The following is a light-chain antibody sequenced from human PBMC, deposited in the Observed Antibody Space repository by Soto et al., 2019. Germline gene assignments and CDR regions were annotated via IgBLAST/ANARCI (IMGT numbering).Light chain of an antibody. CDR2: EVS. V-gene: IGLV2-14*01. CDR3: SSYTSSSLYV. J-gene: IGLJ1*01. CDR1: SSDVGGYNY. Sequence: QSALTQPASVSVSPGQSITISCTGTSSDVGGYNYVSWYQQHPGKAPKLMIYEVSNRPSGVSNRFSGSKSGNTASLTISGLQAEDEADYYCSSYTSSSLYVFGTGTKSPS.